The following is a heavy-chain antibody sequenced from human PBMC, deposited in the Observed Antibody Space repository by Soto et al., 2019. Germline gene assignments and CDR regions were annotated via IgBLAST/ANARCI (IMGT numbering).Heavy chain of an antibody. CDR1: GFTFSSYA. V-gene: IGHV3-30-3*01. CDR3: APEDIVVVPAATGYYGMDV. D-gene: IGHD2-2*01. CDR2: ISYDGSNK. J-gene: IGHJ6*02. Sequence: GGSLRLSCAASGFTFSSYAMHWVRQAPGKGLEWVAVISYDGSNKYYADSVKGRFTISRDNSKNTLYLQMNSLRAEDTAVYYCAPEDIVVVPAATGYYGMDVWGQGTTVTVSS.